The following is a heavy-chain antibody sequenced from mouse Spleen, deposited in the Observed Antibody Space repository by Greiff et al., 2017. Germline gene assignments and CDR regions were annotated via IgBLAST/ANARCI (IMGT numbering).Heavy chain of an antibody. V-gene: IGHV7-3*02. CDR3: ARDPSLVWSPYWYFDV. CDR2: IRNKANGYTT. D-gene: IGHD2-10*02. CDR1: GFTFTDYY. J-gene: IGHJ1*01. Sequence: EVKLVESGGGLVQPGGSLRLSCATSGFTFTDYYMSWVRQPPGKALEWLGFIRNKANGYTTEYSASVKGRFTISRDNSQSILYLQMNTLRAEDSATYYCARDPSLVWSPYWYFDVWGAGTTVTVSS.